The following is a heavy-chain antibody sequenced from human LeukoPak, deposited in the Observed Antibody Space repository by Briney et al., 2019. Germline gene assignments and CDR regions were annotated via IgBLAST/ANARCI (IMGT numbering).Heavy chain of an antibody. CDR2: ISYDGSNK. J-gene: IGHJ6*02. D-gene: IGHD1-26*01. V-gene: IGHV3-30-3*01. CDR1: GFTFSSYA. CDR3: ARDHSAYEDYYYYYGMDV. Sequence: GGSLRLSCAASGFTFSSYAMHWVRQAPGKGLEWVAVISYDGSNKYYADSVKGRFTISRDNSKNTLYLQMNSLRAEDTAVYYCARDHSAYEDYYYYYGMDVWGQGTTVTVSS.